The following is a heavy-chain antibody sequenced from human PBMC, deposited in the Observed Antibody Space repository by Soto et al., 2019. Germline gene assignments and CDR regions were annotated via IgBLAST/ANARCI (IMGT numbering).Heavy chain of an antibody. Sequence: SETLSLTCAVYGGSFSGYYWSWIRQPPGKGLEWTGEINHSGSTNYNPSLRSRVTLSVDTSKNQFSLMLSSVSAADTAVYYCARGQKRGYCSSTSCKDFDYWGQGTLVTVSS. V-gene: IGHV4-34*01. D-gene: IGHD2-2*01. CDR3: ARGQKRGYCSSTSCKDFDY. CDR2: INHSGST. J-gene: IGHJ4*02. CDR1: GGSFSGYY.